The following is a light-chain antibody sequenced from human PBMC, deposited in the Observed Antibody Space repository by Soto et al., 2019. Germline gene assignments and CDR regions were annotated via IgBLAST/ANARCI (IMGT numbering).Light chain of an antibody. V-gene: IGLV1-44*01. CDR1: RSNIGSNT. J-gene: IGLJ3*02. CDR2: SNN. CDR3: AAWDDSLDGWV. Sequence: QAVVTRPPSASGTPGQRVTISCSGSRSNIGSNTVNWYQHLPGTAPKVLIYSNNQRPSGVPDRFSGSKSGTSASLAISGLQSEDEADYYCAAWDDSLDGWVFGGGTKLTVL.